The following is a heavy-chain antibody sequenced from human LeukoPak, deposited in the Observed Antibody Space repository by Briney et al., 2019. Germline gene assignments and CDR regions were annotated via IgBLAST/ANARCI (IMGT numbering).Heavy chain of an antibody. Sequence: QTGGSLRLSCAASVFTVSSNYKNWVRRAPGKGLEWVSAFYSDGSTYYADSVKGRFTLSRDNSKNTLYLQMNSLRAEDTAVYYCGRATYYYDSSGYRDFYFDDWGQGTLVTVSS. CDR2: FYSDGST. CDR1: VFTVSSNY. CDR3: GRATYYYDSSGYRDFYFDD. D-gene: IGHD3-22*01. V-gene: IGHV3-53*01. J-gene: IGHJ4*02.